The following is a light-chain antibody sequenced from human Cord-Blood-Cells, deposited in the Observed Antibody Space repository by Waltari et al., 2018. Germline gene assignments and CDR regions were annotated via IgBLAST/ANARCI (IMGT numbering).Light chain of an antibody. Sequence: GMTQSPLSLPLTPGEAASNPFQSSQSLLHSNGYNYLDWYLQKPGQSPQLLIYLGSNRASGVPDRFSGSGSGTDFTLKISRVEAEDVGVYYCMQALQTPRTFGQGTKVEIK. CDR3: MQALQTPRT. CDR2: LGS. V-gene: IGKV2-28*01. CDR1: QSLLHSNGYNY. J-gene: IGKJ1*01.